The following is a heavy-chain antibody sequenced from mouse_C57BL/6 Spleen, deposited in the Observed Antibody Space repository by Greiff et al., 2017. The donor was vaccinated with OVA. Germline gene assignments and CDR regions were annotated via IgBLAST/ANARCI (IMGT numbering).Heavy chain of an antibody. J-gene: IGHJ2*01. CDR3: ARGGYDGYYFDY. CDR1: GYTFTSYW. Sequence: VQLQQPGAELVKPGASVKLSCKASGYTFTSYWMHWVKQRPGQGLEWIGMIHPNSGSTNYNEKFKSKATLTVYKSSSTAYMQLSSLTSEDSAVYYCARGGYDGYYFDYWGQGTTLTVSS. V-gene: IGHV1-64*01. D-gene: IGHD2-2*01. CDR2: IHPNSGST.